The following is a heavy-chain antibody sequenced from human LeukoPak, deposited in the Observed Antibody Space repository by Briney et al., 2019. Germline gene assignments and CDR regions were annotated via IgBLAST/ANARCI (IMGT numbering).Heavy chain of an antibody. D-gene: IGHD1-7*01. V-gene: IGHV4-59*08. CDR1: GGSISSYY. CDR2: IYYSGST. J-gene: IGHJ6*03. CDR3: AKVGITGTNEPNYYYMDV. Sequence: TSETLSLTCTVSGGSISSYYWSWIRQPPGKGLEWIGYIYYSGSTNYNPSLKSRVTISVDTSKNQFSLKLSSVTAADTAVYYCAKVGITGTNEPNYYYMDVWGKGTTVTVSS.